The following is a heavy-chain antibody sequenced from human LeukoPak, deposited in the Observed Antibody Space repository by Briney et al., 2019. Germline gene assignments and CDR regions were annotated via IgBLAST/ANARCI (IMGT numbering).Heavy chain of an antibody. V-gene: IGHV3-23*01. CDR1: GFTFNIFNKYA. Sequence: GGSLRLSCAGSGFTFNIFNKYAMSWVRQAPGKGLEWVSVISGSGSSTYYADSVAGRFTISRDNSKDTLFLQMNSLRVEDTGVYYCVRPLASLHDPDVFDLWGQGTSVTVSS. J-gene: IGHJ3*01. CDR2: ISGSGSST. CDR3: VRPLASLHDPDVFDL. D-gene: IGHD3-16*02.